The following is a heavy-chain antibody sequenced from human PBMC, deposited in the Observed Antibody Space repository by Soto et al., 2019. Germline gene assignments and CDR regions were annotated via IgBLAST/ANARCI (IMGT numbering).Heavy chain of an antibody. Sequence: GGSLRLSCAASGFSVSSNYMNWIRQAPGKGLEWVSIIHNGGETYYADSVKGRFTVSRDNSKNTVFLQMNSLRVEDTAVYYCARDSWSQYWGQGTLVTVSS. CDR1: GFSVSSNY. CDR2: IHNGGET. J-gene: IGHJ1*01. D-gene: IGHD2-15*01. CDR3: ARDSWSQY. V-gene: IGHV3-66*01.